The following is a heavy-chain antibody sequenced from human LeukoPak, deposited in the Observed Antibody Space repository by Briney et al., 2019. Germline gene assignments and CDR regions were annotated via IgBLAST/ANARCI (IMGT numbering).Heavy chain of an antibody. CDR3: ARVLRAASWRSYDY. V-gene: IGHV4-61*01. D-gene: IGHD5-18*01. J-gene: IGHJ4*02. CDR1: GGSVSNSLYY. Sequence: SETLSLTCTVSGGSVSNSLYYWSWIRQPPGKGLEWIGYICYSGSTNYNPSLKSRVTISIDTSRNQFSLRLNSMTAADTAVYYCARVLRAASWRSYDYWGQGSLVTVSS. CDR2: ICYSGST.